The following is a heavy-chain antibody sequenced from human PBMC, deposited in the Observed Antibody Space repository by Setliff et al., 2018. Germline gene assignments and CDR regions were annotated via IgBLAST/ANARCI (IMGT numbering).Heavy chain of an antibody. V-gene: IGHV3-33*01. CDR2: MWYNGNSQ. CDR3: GRTAPTEWYFDP. Sequence: QTGGSLRLSCAASGFTLSTSVLHWVRQAPGKGLEWVAVMWYNGNSQYYADAVKGRFTISRDNSRNTVYLQMDSLRAEDTAVYYCGRTAPTEWYFDPWGRGTQVTVSS. J-gene: IGHJ2*01. CDR1: GFTLSTSV.